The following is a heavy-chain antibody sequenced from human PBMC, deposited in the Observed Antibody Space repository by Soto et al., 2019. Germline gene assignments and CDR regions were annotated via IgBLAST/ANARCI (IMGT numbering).Heavy chain of an antibody. Sequence: ASVKVSCKASGGTFSSYAISWVRQAPGQGLEWMGRIIPILGIANYAQKFQGRVTITADKSTSTAYMELSSLRSEDTAVYYCAGGELKQQLVRSDAFDIWGQGTMVTVSS. D-gene: IGHD6-13*01. CDR3: AGGELKQQLVRSDAFDI. CDR2: IIPILGIA. V-gene: IGHV1-69*04. CDR1: GGTFSSYA. J-gene: IGHJ3*02.